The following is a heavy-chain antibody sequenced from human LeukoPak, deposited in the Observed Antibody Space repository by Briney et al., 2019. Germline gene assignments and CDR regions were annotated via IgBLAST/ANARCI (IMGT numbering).Heavy chain of an antibody. D-gene: IGHD3-10*01. V-gene: IGHV3-21*06. CDR1: GFTFGRYS. CDR2: ITSSSSYI. CDR3: ARAAGELLPFDYFDY. J-gene: IGHJ4*02. Sequence: RDSLRLSCAASGFTFGRYSMNWVRQAPGKGLEWVSSITSSSSYIYYADSVKGRFTISRDNVKNSLYLQMHSLRAEDTAVYYCARAAGELLPFDYFDYWGQGTLVTVSS.